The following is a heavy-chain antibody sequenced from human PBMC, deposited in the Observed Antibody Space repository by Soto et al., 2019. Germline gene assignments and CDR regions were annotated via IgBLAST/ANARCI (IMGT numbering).Heavy chain of an antibody. D-gene: IGHD3-9*01. CDR3: ARVQSSYYDRAFDS. CDR2: VWYTGRT. CDR1: GGSISTYY. J-gene: IGHJ4*02. V-gene: IGHV4-59*08. Sequence: PSETLSLACTVSGGSISTYYWSWIRQPPGKGLEWIGYVWYTGRTDYNPSLKSRVTIAVATSKNQFSLKLSSVTAADTAVYYCARVQSSYYDRAFDSWGQGIQVTVSS.